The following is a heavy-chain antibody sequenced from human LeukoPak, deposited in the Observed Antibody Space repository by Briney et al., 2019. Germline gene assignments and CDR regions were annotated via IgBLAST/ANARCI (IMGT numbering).Heavy chain of an antibody. CDR3: ARLRSGSGSFYLPFDY. V-gene: IGHV5-51*01. CDR1: GYSFTSYW. J-gene: IGHJ4*02. CDR2: IYPGDSDT. D-gene: IGHD3-10*01. Sequence: GESLKISCKGSGYSFTSYWIGWVRQMPGKGLEWMGIIYPGDSDTRYSPSFQGQVTISADKSIGTAYLQWSSLKASDTAIFYCARLRSGSGSFYLPFDYWGQGTLVTVSS.